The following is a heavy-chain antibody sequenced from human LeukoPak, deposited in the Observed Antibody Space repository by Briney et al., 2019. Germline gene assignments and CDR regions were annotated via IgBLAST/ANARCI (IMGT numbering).Heavy chain of an antibody. V-gene: IGHV1-3*01. CDR2: INAGNGNT. D-gene: IGHD3-3*01. J-gene: IGHJ5*02. Sequence: ASVKVSCKASGYTFTSYATHWVRQAPGQRLEWMGWINAGNGNTKYSQKFQGRVTITRDTSASTAYMELSSLRSEGTAVYYCARDGPIFGVVIMGALNWFDPWGQGTLVTVSS. CDR1: GYTFTSYA. CDR3: ARDGPIFGVVIMGALNWFDP.